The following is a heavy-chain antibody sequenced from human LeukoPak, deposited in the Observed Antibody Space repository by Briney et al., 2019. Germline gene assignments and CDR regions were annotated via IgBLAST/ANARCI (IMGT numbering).Heavy chain of an antibody. D-gene: IGHD3-22*01. CDR2: IYTSGST. J-gene: IGHJ4*02. V-gene: IGHV4-4*07. CDR1: GGSISSYY. Sequence: SETLSLTCTVSGGSISSYYWSWIRQPAGKGLEWIGRIYTSGSTNYNPSLKSRVTMSVDTSKNQFSLKLSSVTAADTAVYYCARSGSSGYYYVHHYFDYWGQGTLVTVSS. CDR3: ARSGSSGYYYVHHYFDY.